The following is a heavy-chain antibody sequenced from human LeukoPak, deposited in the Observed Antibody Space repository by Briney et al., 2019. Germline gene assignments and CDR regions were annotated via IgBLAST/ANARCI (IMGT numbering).Heavy chain of an antibody. J-gene: IGHJ4*02. CDR1: GGSISSYY. Sequence: SETLSLTCTVSGGSISSYYWSWIRQPPGKGLEWIGYIYYSGSTNYNPFLKSRVTISVDTSKNQFSLKLSSVTAADTAVYYCARVRGSLPGNYWGQGTLVTVSS. V-gene: IGHV4-59*01. CDR3: ARVRGSLPGNY. CDR2: IYYSGST. D-gene: IGHD1-26*01.